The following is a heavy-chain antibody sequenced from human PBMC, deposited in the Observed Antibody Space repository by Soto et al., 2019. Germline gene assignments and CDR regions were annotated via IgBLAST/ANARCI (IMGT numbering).Heavy chain of an antibody. J-gene: IGHJ3*02. Sequence: PGGSLRLSCAASGFSFSNYGIHWVRQAPGKGLEWVAVISYDAKSKHYADSVKGRFTISRDNSKNTLSLQMNSLRVEDTAVYYCAKAYGGYSAFDIWGQGTMVTVSS. V-gene: IGHV3-30*18. CDR2: ISYDAKSK. CDR1: GFSFSNYG. D-gene: IGHD5-12*01. CDR3: AKAYGGYSAFDI.